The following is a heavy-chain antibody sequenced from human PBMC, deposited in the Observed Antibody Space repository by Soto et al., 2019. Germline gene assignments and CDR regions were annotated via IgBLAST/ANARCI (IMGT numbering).Heavy chain of an antibody. CDR2: ISGSGGST. CDR1: GFTFSSYA. Sequence: PGGSLRLSCAASGFTFSSYAMSWVRQAPGKGLEWVSAISGSGGSTYYADSVKGRFTISRDNSKNTLYLQMNSLRAEDTAVYYCAKDKRAKQLVMRCLYFDYWGQGTLVTVSS. D-gene: IGHD6-13*01. CDR3: AKDKRAKQLVMRCLYFDY. V-gene: IGHV3-23*01. J-gene: IGHJ4*02.